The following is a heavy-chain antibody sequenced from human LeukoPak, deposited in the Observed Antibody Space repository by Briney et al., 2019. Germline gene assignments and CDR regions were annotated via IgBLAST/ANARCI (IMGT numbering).Heavy chain of an antibody. J-gene: IGHJ5*02. Sequence: GGSLRLSCAASGFAFSTYVMNWVRQAPRKGLEWVSTIGGSGDSTYYADSVKGRFTISRDNAKNSLYLQMNSLRAEDTAVYYCARDKPVETPGWFDPWGQGTLVTVSS. D-gene: IGHD4-23*01. V-gene: IGHV3-21*01. CDR2: IGGSGDST. CDR1: GFAFSTYV. CDR3: ARDKPVETPGWFDP.